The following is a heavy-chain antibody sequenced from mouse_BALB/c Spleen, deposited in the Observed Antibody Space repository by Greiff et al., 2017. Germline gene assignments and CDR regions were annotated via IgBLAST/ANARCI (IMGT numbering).Heavy chain of an antibody. J-gene: IGHJ3*01. D-gene: IGHD1-2*01. V-gene: IGHV3-2*02. CDR2: ISYSGST. CDR3: AITTATFPWFAY. Sequence: EVKLMESGPGLVKPSQSLSLTCTVTGYSITSDYAWNWIRQFPGNKLEWMGYISYSGSTSYNPSLKSRISITRDTSKNQFFLQLNSVTTEDTATYYCAITTATFPWFAYWGQGTLVTVSA. CDR1: GYSITSDYA.